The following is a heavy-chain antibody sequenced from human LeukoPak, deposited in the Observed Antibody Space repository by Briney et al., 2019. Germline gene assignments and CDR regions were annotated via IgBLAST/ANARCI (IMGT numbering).Heavy chain of an antibody. D-gene: IGHD2-2*01. V-gene: IGHV4-61*01. J-gene: IGHJ4*02. CDR3: AREVQTGYCSSTSCSPFDY. CDR1: GGSVSSGSYY. Sequence: PSETLSLTCTVSGGSVSSGSYYWSWIRQPPGKGLEWIGYMYYSGSTNYNPSLKSRVTISVDTSKNQFSLKLSSVTAADTAVYYCAREVQTGYCSSTSCSPFDYWGQGTLVTVSS. CDR2: MYYSGST.